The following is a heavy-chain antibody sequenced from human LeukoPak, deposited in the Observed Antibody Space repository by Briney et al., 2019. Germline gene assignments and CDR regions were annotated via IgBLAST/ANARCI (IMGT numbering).Heavy chain of an antibody. CDR1: GFTFNCAM. J-gene: IGHJ4*02. D-gene: IGHD2-15*01. CDR3: ARGRYCSGGSCYDFDY. CDR2: INHSGST. Sequence: GSLRLSCAASGFTFNCAMSWVRQAPGKGLEWIGEINHSGSTNYNPSLKSRVTISVDTSKNQFSLKLSSVTAADTAVYYCARGRYCSGGSCYDFDYWGQGTLVTVSS. V-gene: IGHV4-34*01.